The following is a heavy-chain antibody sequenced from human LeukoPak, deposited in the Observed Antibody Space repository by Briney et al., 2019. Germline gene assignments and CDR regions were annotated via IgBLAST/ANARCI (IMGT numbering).Heavy chain of an antibody. CDR1: GGSISSGGYS. J-gene: IGHJ4*02. Sequence: SQTLSLTCAVSGGSISSGGYSWSWIRQPPGKGLEWIGYIYHSGSTYYNPSLKSRVTISVDRSKNQFSLKLSSVTAADTAVYYCARLAVAGQFDYWGQGTLVTSSS. CDR2: IYHSGST. D-gene: IGHD6-19*01. V-gene: IGHV4-30-2*01. CDR3: ARLAVAGQFDY.